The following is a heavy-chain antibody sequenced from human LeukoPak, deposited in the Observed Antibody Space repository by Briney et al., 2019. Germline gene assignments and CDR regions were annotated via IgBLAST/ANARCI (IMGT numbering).Heavy chain of an antibody. CDR3: ARGAEYDGSGSYYDGNWFDP. CDR1: GFTFSSYS. CDR2: ISSTGIIR. Sequence: GGSLRLSCAASGFTFSSYSMNWVRQAPGKGLEWVSYISSTGIIRYYAGSVKGRFTISRDNAKNSLFLQMNSLRAEDTAVYYCARGAEYDGSGSYYDGNWFDPWGQGTLVTVSS. V-gene: IGHV3-48*04. D-gene: IGHD3-10*01. J-gene: IGHJ5*02.